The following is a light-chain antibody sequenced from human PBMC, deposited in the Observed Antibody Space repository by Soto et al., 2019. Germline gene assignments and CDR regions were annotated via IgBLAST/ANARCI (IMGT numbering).Light chain of an antibody. CDR2: GAS. Sequence: EIVMTQSPATLSVSPGEGATLSCRASQNVTNNLAWYQQKPGQAPRLLIYGASTRATGIPARFSGSGSGTEFTLTISSLQSEDFAVYYCQQYNNWPRTFGQGTKVEIK. CDR3: QQYNNWPRT. CDR1: QNVTNN. J-gene: IGKJ1*01. V-gene: IGKV3-15*01.